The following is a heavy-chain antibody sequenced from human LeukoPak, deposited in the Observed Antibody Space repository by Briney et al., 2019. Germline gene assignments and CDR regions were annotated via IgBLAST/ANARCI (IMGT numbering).Heavy chain of an antibody. D-gene: IGHD5-24*01. Sequence: SETLCLTCTVSGGSISSSSYYWSWIRQPPGKGLEWIGYIYTSGSTNYNPSLKSRVTISVDTSKNQFSLKLSSVTAADTAVYYCARGEMATIREPYYYYYYYMDVCGKGTTVTVSS. CDR1: GGSISSSSYY. CDR2: IYTSGST. V-gene: IGHV4-61*05. CDR3: ARGEMATIREPYYYYYYYMDV. J-gene: IGHJ6*03.